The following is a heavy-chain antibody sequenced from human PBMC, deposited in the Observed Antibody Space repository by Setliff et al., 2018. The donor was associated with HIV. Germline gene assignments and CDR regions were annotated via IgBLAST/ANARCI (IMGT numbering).Heavy chain of an antibody. CDR2: ISSSSTNT. Sequence: PGGSLRLSCAASGFTFSDSYMSWIRQAPGKGLEWVSYISSSSTNTDYVDSVKGRFTISRDNTKNTLYLQMNSLRADDTAVYYCAPPPRGGPGFSYWGQGTLVTVSS. V-gene: IGHV3-11*03. J-gene: IGHJ4*02. D-gene: IGHD3-10*01. CDR1: GFTFSDSY. CDR3: APPPRGGPGFSY.